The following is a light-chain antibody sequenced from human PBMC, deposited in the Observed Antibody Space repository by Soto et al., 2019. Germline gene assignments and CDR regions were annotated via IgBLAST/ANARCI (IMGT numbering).Light chain of an antibody. Sequence: SYELTQPPSVSVSPGQTARITCSGDALPKQYAYWYQQKPGQAPVLVIYTDSARPSGIPERFSGSSSGTTVTLTISGVQAVDEADYYCQSADTSGTYRVFGGGTKLTVL. J-gene: IGLJ2*01. CDR2: TDS. V-gene: IGLV3-25*02. CDR1: ALPKQY. CDR3: QSADTSGTYRV.